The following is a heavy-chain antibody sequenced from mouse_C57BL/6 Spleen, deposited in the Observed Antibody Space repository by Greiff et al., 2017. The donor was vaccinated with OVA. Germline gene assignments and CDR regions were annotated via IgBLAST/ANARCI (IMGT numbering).Heavy chain of an antibody. CDR2: INPNNGGT. Sequence: EVQLQESGPELVKPGASVKMSCKASGYTFTDYNMHWVKQSHGKSLEWIGYINPNNGGTSYNQKFKGKATLTVNKSSSTAYMELRSLTSEDSAVYYCAREGVYYDYEGNAMDYWGQGTSVTVSS. CDR1: GYTFTDYN. CDR3: AREGVYYDYEGNAMDY. J-gene: IGHJ4*01. D-gene: IGHD2-4*01. V-gene: IGHV1-22*01.